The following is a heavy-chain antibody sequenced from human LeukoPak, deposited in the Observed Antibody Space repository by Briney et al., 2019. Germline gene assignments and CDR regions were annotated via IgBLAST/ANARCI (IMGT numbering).Heavy chain of an antibody. D-gene: IGHD6-19*01. CDR2: ISYDGSNK. CDR3: ARLASGSSGQSFDF. Sequence: GGSLRLSCAASGFTFSSYGMHWVRQAPGKGLEWVAVISYDGSNKYYADSVKGRFTISRDNSKRTLYLQMNDLRADDTAIYYCARLASGSSGQSFDFWGQGTLVTVSS. J-gene: IGHJ4*02. V-gene: IGHV3-30*03. CDR1: GFTFSSYG.